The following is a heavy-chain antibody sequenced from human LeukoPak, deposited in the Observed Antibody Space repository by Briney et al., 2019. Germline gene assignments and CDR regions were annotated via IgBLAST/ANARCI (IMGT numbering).Heavy chain of an antibody. CDR3: TTPDILTGYYTYFDY. Sequence: GGSLRLSCAASGFTFSNAWMSWVRQAPGKGLEWVGHIKSNTDGGTTDYAAPVKGRFTISRDDSKNTLYLQMNSLKTEDTAVYYCTTPDILTGYYTYFDYWGQGTLVTVSS. V-gene: IGHV3-15*01. J-gene: IGHJ4*02. D-gene: IGHD3-9*01. CDR1: GFTFSNAW. CDR2: IKSNTDGGTT.